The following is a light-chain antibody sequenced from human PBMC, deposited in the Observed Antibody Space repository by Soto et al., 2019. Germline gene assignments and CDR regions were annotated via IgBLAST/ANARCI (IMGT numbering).Light chain of an antibody. V-gene: IGLV2-8*01. J-gene: IGLJ2*01. CDR2: GVT. CDR1: SSDIGSYVY. CDR3: SIFAGGNSVI. Sequence: QSALNQPPSASGSPGPSVAISCTGTSSDIGSYVYVSWYQQHPGKAPKLLIYGVTQRPSGVPDRFSGSKSGNTASLTVSGLQVEDEADYYWSIFAGGNSVIFGGGPKLTVL.